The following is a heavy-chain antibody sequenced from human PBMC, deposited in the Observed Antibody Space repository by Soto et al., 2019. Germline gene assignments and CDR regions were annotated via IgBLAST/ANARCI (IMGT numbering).Heavy chain of an antibody. CDR3: ARVGLGGYDYYYYYGMDV. D-gene: IGHD5-12*01. CDR1: GFTFNNYG. J-gene: IGHJ6*02. CDR2: IWNDGSNS. Sequence: GGSLRLSCAASGFTFNNYGMHWVRQAPGKGLEWVAVIWNDGSNSYYANSVKGRFTISRDNAKNSLYLQMNSLRAEDTAVYYCARVGLGGYDYYYYYGMDVWGQGTTVTVSS. V-gene: IGHV3-33*08.